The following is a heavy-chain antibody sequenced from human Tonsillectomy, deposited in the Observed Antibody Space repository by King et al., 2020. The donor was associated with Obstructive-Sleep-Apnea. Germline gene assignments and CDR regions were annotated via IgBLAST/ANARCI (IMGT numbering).Heavy chain of an antibody. D-gene: IGHD3-22*01. CDR2: ISYDGSNK. Sequence: VQLVESGGGVVQPGRSLRLSRAASGFTFSSFGMHWVRQAPGKGLEWVAVISYDGSNKYYTDSVKGRFTISRDNSKNTLYLQMNSLRAEDTAVYYCAKDRHGYSLIFDYWGQGTLVTVSS. V-gene: IGHV3-30*18. J-gene: IGHJ4*02. CDR3: AKDRHGYSLIFDY. CDR1: GFTFSSFG.